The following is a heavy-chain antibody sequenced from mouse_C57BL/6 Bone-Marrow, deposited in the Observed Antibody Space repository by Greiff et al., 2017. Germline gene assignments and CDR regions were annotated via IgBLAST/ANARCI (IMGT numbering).Heavy chain of an antibody. D-gene: IGHD1-1*01. CDR3: ARKDYGSSYVEFAY. Sequence: QVQLQQPGAELVMPGASVKLSCKASGYTFTSYWMHWVKQRPGQGLEWIGWIFPGSGSTYYNEKFKGKATLTVDKSSSTAYMLLSSLTSEDSAVYFCARKDYGSSYVEFAYWGQGTLVTVSA. CDR2: IFPGSGST. J-gene: IGHJ3*01. CDR1: GYTFTSYW. V-gene: IGHV1-75*01.